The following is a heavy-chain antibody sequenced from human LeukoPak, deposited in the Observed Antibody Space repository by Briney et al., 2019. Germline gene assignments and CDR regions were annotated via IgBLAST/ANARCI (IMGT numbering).Heavy chain of an antibody. CDR1: GGSISSSSYY. CDR2: IYHSGST. V-gene: IGHV4-39*07. Sequence: PSETLSLTCTVSGGSISSSSYYWGWIRQPPGKGLEWIGSIYHSGSTYYNPSLKSRVTISVDTSKNQFSLKLSSVTAADTAVYYCASTYYYDSSGYYSQLNWFDPWGQGTLVTVSS. D-gene: IGHD3-22*01. J-gene: IGHJ5*02. CDR3: ASTYYYDSSGYYSQLNWFDP.